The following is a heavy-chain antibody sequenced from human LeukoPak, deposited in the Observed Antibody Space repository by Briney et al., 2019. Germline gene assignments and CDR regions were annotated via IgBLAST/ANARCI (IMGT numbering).Heavy chain of an antibody. D-gene: IGHD3-22*01. CDR1: GFTFTSSA. Sequence: SVKVSCKASGFTFTSSAIQWVRQDRGQRLEWIGWIVVGSGNTNYAQRLQERVTITRDMSTSTAYMELSSLRSEDTAVYYCAADVNYYDSSGYSGYFDYWGQGTLVTVSS. J-gene: IGHJ4*02. CDR2: IVVGSGNT. V-gene: IGHV1-58*02. CDR3: AADVNYYDSSGYSGYFDY.